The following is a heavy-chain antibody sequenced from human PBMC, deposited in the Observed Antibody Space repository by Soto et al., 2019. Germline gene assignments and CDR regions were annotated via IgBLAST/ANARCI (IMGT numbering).Heavy chain of an antibody. V-gene: IGHV3-30-3*01. D-gene: IGHD2-15*01. CDR3: ARFTDCGGGSCYAYLDD. CDR1: GFTFSNYA. J-gene: IGHJ4*02. CDR2: ISSDGSNN. Sequence: QVQLVESGGGVVQPGRSLRLSCAASGFTFSNYAMHWVRQAPGKGLEWVAVISSDGSNNYYAASVKGRFTISRDNSKNALFLQINSLRAEDTAVYYCARFTDCGGGSCYAYLDDWGQGALGTVSS.